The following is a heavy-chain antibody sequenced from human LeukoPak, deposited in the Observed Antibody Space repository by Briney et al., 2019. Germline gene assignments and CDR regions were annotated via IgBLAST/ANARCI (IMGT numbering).Heavy chain of an antibody. J-gene: IGHJ3*02. CDR2: MNPNSGNT. V-gene: IGHV1-8*01. CDR1: GYTFTSYD. CDR3: ARLYYDILTGRWDAFDI. Sequence: GASVKVSCKASGYTFTSYDINWVRQATGQGLEWMGWMNPNSGNTGYAQKFQGRVTMTRNTSISTAYTELSSLRSEDTAVYYCARLYYDILTGRWDAFDIWGQGTMVTVSS. D-gene: IGHD3-9*01.